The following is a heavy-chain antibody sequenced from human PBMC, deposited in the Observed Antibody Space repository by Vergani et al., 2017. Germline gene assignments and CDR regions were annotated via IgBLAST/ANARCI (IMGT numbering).Heavy chain of an antibody. CDR3: AKHFRGWGIDY. Sequence: QVQLVESGGGVVQRGGSLRLSGETSGLTLGNYEMQWIPQGPGKGLEFVAFIQFDGSNQYYPDSVKGRFTLSRDFSKNTLYLQMNSLRTDDTATYYCAKHFRGWGIDYWGQGTQVIVSS. CDR2: IQFDGSNQ. D-gene: IGHD3-16*01. V-gene: IGHV3-30*02. J-gene: IGHJ4*02. CDR1: GLTLGNYE.